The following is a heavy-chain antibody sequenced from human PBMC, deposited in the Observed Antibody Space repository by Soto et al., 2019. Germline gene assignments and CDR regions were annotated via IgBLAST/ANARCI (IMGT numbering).Heavy chain of an antibody. CDR1: GFTFGDSY. V-gene: IGHV3-11*06. CDR2: ISPGSKYP. CDR3: VRGGGGGLFDP. D-gene: IGHD2-15*01. Sequence: GESLKISCAGSGFTFGDSYMRWIRQAPGKGLEWLSYISPGSKYPAYADSVKSRFTISRDNAKRSLYLQMMSLTAEDTAIYYCVRGGGGGLFDPWGQGTMVTVSS. J-gene: IGHJ5*02.